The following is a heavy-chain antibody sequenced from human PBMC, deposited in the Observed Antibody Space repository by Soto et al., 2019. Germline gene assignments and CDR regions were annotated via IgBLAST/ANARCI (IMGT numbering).Heavy chain of an antibody. D-gene: IGHD4-17*01. CDR2: IYYSGST. J-gene: IGHJ5*02. CDR1: GGSISSYY. CDR3: ARDNGYGDSYNWFDP. V-gene: IGHV4-59*01. Sequence: PSETLSLTCTVSGGSISSYYWSWIRQPPGKGLEWIGYIYYSGSTNYNPSLKSRVTISVDTSKNQFSLKLSSVTAADTAVYYCARDNGYGDSYNWFDPWGQGTLVTVSS.